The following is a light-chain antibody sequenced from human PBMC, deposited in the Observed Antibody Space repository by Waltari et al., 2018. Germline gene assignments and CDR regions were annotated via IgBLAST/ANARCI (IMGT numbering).Light chain of an antibody. J-gene: IGKJ4*01. CDR1: ESVSSN. CDR3: QQYYHWVA. Sequence: EIVMTQSPATLSVSPGERATLSCRASESVSSNVAWYQQKPGQAPRLLIYGSSTRATGVTATFRGSGSGTDFTLTISSLQSEDFAVYYCQQYYHWVAFGGGTWVQIK. CDR2: GSS. V-gene: IGKV3-15*01.